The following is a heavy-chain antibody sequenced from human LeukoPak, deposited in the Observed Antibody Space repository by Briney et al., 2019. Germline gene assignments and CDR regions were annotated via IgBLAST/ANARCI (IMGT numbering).Heavy chain of an antibody. D-gene: IGHD1-26*01. J-gene: IGHJ4*02. CDR1: GFTFSSYW. Sequence: GGSLRLSCAASGFTFSSYWMSWVRQAPGKGLEWVANIKQDGSEKYYVDSVKGRFTISRDNAKNSLYLQMNSLRAEDTAVYYCAKDPLVGATTSVGYFDYWGQGTLVTVSS. CDR3: AKDPLVGATTSVGYFDY. V-gene: IGHV3-7*01. CDR2: IKQDGSEK.